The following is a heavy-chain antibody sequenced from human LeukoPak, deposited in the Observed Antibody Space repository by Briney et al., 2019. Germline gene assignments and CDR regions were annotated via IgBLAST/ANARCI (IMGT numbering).Heavy chain of an antibody. CDR3: AKGSGNGYGSGPFDY. D-gene: IGHD3-10*01. J-gene: IGHJ4*02. CDR1: GFTFGDYA. V-gene: IGHV3-23*01. CDR2: ISDRGVDT. Sequence: GGSLRLSCTASGFTFGDYAMSWVRQAPGKGLEWVSAISDRGVDTDYADSVKGRFTLSRDNSKNTLYLQMSSLRAEDTALYYCAKGSGNGYGSGPFDYWGQGTLVTVSS.